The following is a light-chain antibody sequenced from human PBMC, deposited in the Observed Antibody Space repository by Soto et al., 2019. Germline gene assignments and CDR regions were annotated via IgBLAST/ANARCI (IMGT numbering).Light chain of an antibody. CDR3: QQYDSRPLP. CDR2: GAS. V-gene: IGKV3-20*01. CDR1: QSLGRNY. J-gene: IGKJ4*01. Sequence: EIVLTQSPGTLSLSPGERATLSCRASQSLGRNYIAWYQQKPGQAPRLLIYGASTRAAGVPDRFSGSGSGTDFTLTISRLEPEDFAVYYCQQYDSRPLPFGGGTKVEIK.